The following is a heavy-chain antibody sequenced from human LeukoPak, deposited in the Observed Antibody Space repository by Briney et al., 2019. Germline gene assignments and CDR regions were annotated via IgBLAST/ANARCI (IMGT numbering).Heavy chain of an antibody. CDR3: ARGGRNGFWGGYDYHWFDP. D-gene: IGHD3-3*01. J-gene: IGHJ5*02. Sequence: ASVKVSFKYAGYTFTSYDINWVRQATAQGMEWVGWMNPTSGNTGYAQKYQGRVTMTRNTSISTAYMELSSLRSEDPAVYYCARGGRNGFWGGYDYHWFDPWGQGTLVTVSS. CDR2: MNPTSGNT. V-gene: IGHV1-8*02. CDR1: GYTFTSYD.